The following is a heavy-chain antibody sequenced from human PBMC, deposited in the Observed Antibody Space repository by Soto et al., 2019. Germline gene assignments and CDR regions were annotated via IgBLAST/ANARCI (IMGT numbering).Heavy chain of an antibody. CDR1: GGSISSGGYS. Sequence: SETLSLTCAVSGGSISSGGYSWSWIRQPPGKGLEWIGYIYHSGSTYYNPSLKSRVTISADRSKNQFSLKLSSVTAADTAVYYCARASLPLGMDVWGQGTTVTVSS. CDR2: IYHSGST. J-gene: IGHJ6*02. D-gene: IGHD3-10*01. V-gene: IGHV4-30-2*01. CDR3: ARASLPLGMDV.